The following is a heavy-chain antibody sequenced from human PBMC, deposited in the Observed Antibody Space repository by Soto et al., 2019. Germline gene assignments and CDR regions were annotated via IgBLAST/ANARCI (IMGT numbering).Heavy chain of an antibody. V-gene: IGHV3-7*01. J-gene: IGHJ6*02. CDR3: ARGHYGMDV. CDR1: GSTSSNHW. Sequence: EVQLVESGGGWVQPGGALRLSCAASGSTSSNHWLTWIRQAPGKGLEWVANIKPDGSDKYYVDSVKGRFTISRDNAENSMFLQMNSLRVDDTAVYYCARGHYGMDVWGQGTTVTVSS. CDR2: IKPDGSDK.